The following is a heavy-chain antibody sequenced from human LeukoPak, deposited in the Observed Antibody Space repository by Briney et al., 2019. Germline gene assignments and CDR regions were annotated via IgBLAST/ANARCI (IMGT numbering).Heavy chain of an antibody. D-gene: IGHD3-22*01. CDR2: IRSKTNSYAT. CDR3: TGHPTDSSAYFNWLDP. J-gene: IGHJ5*02. V-gene: IGHV3-73*01. CDR1: EFTFSGSA. Sequence: GGSLRLSCAASEFTFSGSAMHWVRQASGEGLEWVGRIRSKTNSYATAYAASVRGRFTIFRDDSKNTAYLQMNSLKTEDTAVYYCTGHPTDSSAYFNWLDPWGQGTLVTVSS.